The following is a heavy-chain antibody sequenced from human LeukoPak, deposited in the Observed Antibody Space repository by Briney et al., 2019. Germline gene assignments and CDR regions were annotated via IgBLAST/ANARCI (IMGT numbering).Heavy chain of an antibody. CDR1: GGTFSSYA. CDR3: VRELLCDY. D-gene: IGHD3-10*01. J-gene: IGHJ4*02. Sequence: ASVKVSCKASGGTFSSYAISWVRQAPGQGLEWMGWISAYNGNTNYAQKLQGRVTMTTDTSTSTAYMELRSLRSDDTAVYYCVRELLCDYWGQGTLVTVSS. CDR2: ISAYNGNT. V-gene: IGHV1-18*01.